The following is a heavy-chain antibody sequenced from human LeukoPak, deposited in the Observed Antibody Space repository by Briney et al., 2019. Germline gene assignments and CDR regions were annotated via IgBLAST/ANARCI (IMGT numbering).Heavy chain of an antibody. D-gene: IGHD1-26*01. CDR2: IIPIFGTA. CDR1: GYTLTELS. J-gene: IGHJ6*02. Sequence: ASVKVSCKVSGYTLTELSMHWVRQAPGQGLEWMGGIIPIFGTANYAQKLQGRVTMTTDTSTSTAYMELRSLRSDDTAVYYCARESGSYSRYYYGMDVWGQGTTVTVSS. V-gene: IGHV1-18*01. CDR3: ARESGSYSRYYYGMDV.